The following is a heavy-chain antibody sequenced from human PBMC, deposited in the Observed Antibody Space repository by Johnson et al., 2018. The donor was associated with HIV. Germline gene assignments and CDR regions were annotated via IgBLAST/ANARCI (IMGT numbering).Heavy chain of an antibody. CDR2: LKSRTDGETA. Sequence: VQLVESGGGLVQPGGSLRLSCAASGFTFTNAWMHWVRQAPGKGLEWVGRLKSRTDGETADYAAPVKGRFTISRDDSKNTLYLQMNSRKTEDTAVYYCSGGDSYEWRGELEAFDIWGQGTIVTVSS. J-gene: IGHJ3*02. CDR3: SGGDSYEWRGELEAFDI. D-gene: IGHD2-21*02. CDR1: GFTFTNAW. V-gene: IGHV3-15*01.